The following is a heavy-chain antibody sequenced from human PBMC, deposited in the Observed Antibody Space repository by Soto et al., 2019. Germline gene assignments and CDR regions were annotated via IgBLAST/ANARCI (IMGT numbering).Heavy chain of an antibody. CDR3: AKXVGYSSSSDYYYYGMDV. Sequence: GGSLRLSCAASGFTFSCYGMRWVRQAPGKGLEWVAVISYDGSNKYYADSVKGRFTISRDNSKNTLYLQMNSLRAEDTAVYYCAKXVGYSSSSDYYYYGMDVWGQGTTVTVSS. J-gene: IGHJ6*02. D-gene: IGHD6-6*01. V-gene: IGHV3-30*18. CDR1: GFTFSCYG. CDR2: ISYDGSNK.